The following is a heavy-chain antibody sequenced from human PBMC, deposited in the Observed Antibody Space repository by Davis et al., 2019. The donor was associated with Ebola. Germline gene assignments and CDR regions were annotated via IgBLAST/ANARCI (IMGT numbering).Heavy chain of an antibody. Sequence: GESLKISCAASGFTFSAYYMSWIRQAPGKGLEWVSSISSSSSYIYYADSVKGRFTISRDNAKNSLYLQMNSLRAEDTAVYYCARELTTFGYYYYGMDVWGQGTTVTVSS. J-gene: IGHJ6*02. CDR2: ISSSSSYI. CDR1: GFTFSAYY. CDR3: ARELTTFGYYYYGMDV. D-gene: IGHD1-14*01. V-gene: IGHV3-11*06.